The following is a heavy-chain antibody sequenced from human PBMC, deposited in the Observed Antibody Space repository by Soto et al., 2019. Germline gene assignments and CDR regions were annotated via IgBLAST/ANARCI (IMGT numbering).Heavy chain of an antibody. CDR3: TTDSGVTGYSSGCDGSYNYGMDV. D-gene: IGHD6-19*01. CDR2: IKSKTDGGTT. J-gene: IGHJ6*02. Sequence: EVQLVESGGGLVKPGGSLRLSCAASGFTFSNAWMNWVRQAPGKGLEWVGRIKSKTDGGTTDYAAPVKGRFTISRDDTPNTLCMQMTSLNPEDTAVYYCTTDSGVTGYSSGCDGSYNYGMDVLGQGTTVTVSS. V-gene: IGHV3-15*07. CDR1: GFTFSNAW.